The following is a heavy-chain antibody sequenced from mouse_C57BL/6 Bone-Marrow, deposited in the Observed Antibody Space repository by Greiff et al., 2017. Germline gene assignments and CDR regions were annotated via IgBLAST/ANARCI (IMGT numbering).Heavy chain of an antibody. Sequence: QVHVKQSGAELVLPGASVKLSCKASGYTFTSYWMHWVKQRPGQGLEWIGEIDPSGSYTNYNKTFKGKSTLTVDKSSSTAYMQLSSLTSEDDAVYYCARGWLLPAMDYWGQGTSVTVSS. CDR2: IDPSGSYT. CDR3: ARGWLLPAMDY. D-gene: IGHD2-3*01. J-gene: IGHJ4*01. CDR1: GYTFTSYW. V-gene: IGHV1-69*01.